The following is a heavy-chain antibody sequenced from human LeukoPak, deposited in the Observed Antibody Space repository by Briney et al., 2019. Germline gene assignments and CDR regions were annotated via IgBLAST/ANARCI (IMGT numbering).Heavy chain of an antibody. V-gene: IGHV3-7*01. CDR1: GFTFSSYW. D-gene: IGHD3-10*01. Sequence: QTGGSLRLSCAASGFTFSSYWRSWVRQAPGKGREWVASIKQDGSKKYYVASVKGRFPISRDNAKKSLYLQLNSLRAEDTAVYYCPRVLTRGGFDYWGQGTLVTVSS. J-gene: IGHJ4*02. CDR3: PRVLTRGGFDY. CDR2: IKQDGSKK.